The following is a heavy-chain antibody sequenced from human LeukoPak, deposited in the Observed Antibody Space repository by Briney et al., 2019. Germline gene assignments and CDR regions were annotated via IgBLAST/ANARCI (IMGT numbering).Heavy chain of an antibody. CDR2: IYYSGST. CDR3: ARGEWDIAGFDYYYMDV. Sequence: PSETLSLTCTVSGGSISSYYWSWIRQPPGKGLEWIGYIYYSGSTNYNPSLKSRVTISVDTSKNQFSLKLSSVTAADTAVYYCARGEWDIAGFDYYYMDVWGKGTTVTVSS. D-gene: IGHD5-12*01. J-gene: IGHJ6*03. V-gene: IGHV4-59*01. CDR1: GGSISSYY.